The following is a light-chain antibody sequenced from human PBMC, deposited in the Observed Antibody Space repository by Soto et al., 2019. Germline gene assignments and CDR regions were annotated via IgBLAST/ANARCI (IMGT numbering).Light chain of an antibody. CDR1: QNFNIF. V-gene: IGKV1-5*01. Sequence: DVQMTQSPSMLSAAVGDRVTMSCRASQNFNIFLSRYQQKPAKAPKHLISDASTLESGVPSRFSASGSETDFPLTITRLEPQDFAVYYCQQYSTSRTFGQGTKVDI. CDR2: DAS. CDR3: QQYSTSRT. J-gene: IGKJ1*01.